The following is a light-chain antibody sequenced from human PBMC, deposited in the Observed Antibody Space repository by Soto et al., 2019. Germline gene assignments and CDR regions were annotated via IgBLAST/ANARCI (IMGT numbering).Light chain of an antibody. V-gene: IGKV3-15*01. J-gene: IGKJ2*01. CDR1: QSVSSN. CDR2: GAI. CDR3: QQYNAWPGT. Sequence: EIVLTQSPAALSVPPGDRATLSCRASQSVSSNLAWYQQKPGQAPRLLIHGAISRATGIPARFSGSGSGTEFALTISSLQSEDFAIYYCQQYNAWPGTFGQGTKLEI.